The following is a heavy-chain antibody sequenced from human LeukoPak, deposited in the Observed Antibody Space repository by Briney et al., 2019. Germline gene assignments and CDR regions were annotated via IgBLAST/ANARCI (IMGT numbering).Heavy chain of an antibody. CDR3: ARGPDSSSLDYYYYGMDV. Sequence: ASVKVSCKASGYTFTSYDINWVRQATGQGLEWRGWMNPNSGNTGYAQKFQGRVTMTRNTSISTAYMELSSLRSEDTAVYYCARGPDSSSLDYYYYGMDVWGQGTTVTVSS. CDR2: MNPNSGNT. V-gene: IGHV1-8*01. CDR1: GYTFTSYD. J-gene: IGHJ6*02. D-gene: IGHD6-13*01.